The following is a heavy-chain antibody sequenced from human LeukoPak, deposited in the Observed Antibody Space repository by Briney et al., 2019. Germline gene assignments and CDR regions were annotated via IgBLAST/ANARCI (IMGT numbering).Heavy chain of an antibody. CDR1: GFTFSSYA. CDR2: ISGSGGGT. V-gene: IGHV3-23*01. CDR3: AKVNDYGSGSYYRGYYFDY. Sequence: GGSLRLSCAASGFTFSSYAMSWVRQAPGKGLEWVSAISGSGGGTYYADSVKGRFTISRDNSKNTLYLQMNSLRAEDTAVYYCAKVNDYGSGSYYRGYYFDYWGQGTLVTVSS. J-gene: IGHJ4*02. D-gene: IGHD3-10*01.